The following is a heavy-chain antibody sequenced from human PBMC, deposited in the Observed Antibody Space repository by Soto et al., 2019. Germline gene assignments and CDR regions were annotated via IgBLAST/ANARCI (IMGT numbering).Heavy chain of an antibody. J-gene: IGHJ6*02. Sequence: QVQLVQSGAEVKKPGASVKVSCKASGYTFTSYDINWVRQATGQGLEWMGWMNPNSGNTGYAQKFQGRVTMTRNTSISTAYMELSSLRSEDTAVYYCARRAMVWFGELAYYYYGMDVWGQGTTVTVSS. CDR2: MNPNSGNT. D-gene: IGHD3-10*01. CDR3: ARRAMVWFGELAYYYYGMDV. CDR1: GYTFTSYD. V-gene: IGHV1-8*01.